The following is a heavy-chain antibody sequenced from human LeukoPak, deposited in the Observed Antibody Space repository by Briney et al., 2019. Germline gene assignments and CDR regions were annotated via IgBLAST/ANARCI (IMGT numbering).Heavy chain of an antibody. CDR3: ARGVGSNWFIYFQY. J-gene: IGHJ1*01. D-gene: IGHD6-13*01. Sequence: GGSLRLSCAASGFTVSNKYMSWVRQVPGKGLEWVSFINSGGTTYYGDSVKGRFTISRDNAKNSLYLQVNSLRAEDTALYYCARGVGSNWFIYFQYWGQGTLVTVSS. CDR1: GFTVSNKY. CDR2: INSGGTT. V-gene: IGHV3-53*01.